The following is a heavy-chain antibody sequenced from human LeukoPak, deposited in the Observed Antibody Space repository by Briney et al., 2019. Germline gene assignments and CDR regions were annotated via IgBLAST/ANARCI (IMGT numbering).Heavy chain of an antibody. Sequence: GSLRLSCAASGFTFSSYSMNWVRQAPGKGLEGVSFISSSSSTIYYADSVKGRFTISRDNAKNSLYLQMNSLRAEDTAVYYCVRGTYYYDSSGWRAAFDIWGQGTMVTVSS. CDR1: GFTFSSYS. D-gene: IGHD3-22*01. J-gene: IGHJ3*02. V-gene: IGHV3-48*01. CDR2: ISSSSSTI. CDR3: VRGTYYYDSSGWRAAFDI.